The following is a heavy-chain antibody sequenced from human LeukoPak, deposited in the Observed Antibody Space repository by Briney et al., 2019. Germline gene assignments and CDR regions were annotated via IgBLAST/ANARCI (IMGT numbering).Heavy chain of an antibody. CDR3: ATRYCPYSGCNFFPHY. CDR2: THYSGTT. J-gene: IGHJ4*02. V-gene: IGHV4-39*01. Sequence: SETLSLTCSVSGVYISSNGYFWGWVRQAPGKGLERIGNTHYSGTTFYNPSLKSRVTISLDTSKNQFSLKLTSVTAADTAVYYCATRYCPYSGCNFFPHYWGQGTLVTVSS. CDR1: GVYISSNGYF. D-gene: IGHD5-12*01.